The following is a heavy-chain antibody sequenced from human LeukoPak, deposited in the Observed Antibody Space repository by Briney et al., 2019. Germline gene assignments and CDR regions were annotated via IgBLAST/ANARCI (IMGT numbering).Heavy chain of an antibody. CDR3: ATKLGYCSSTSCYPYYYYYMDV. Sequence: SVKVSCKASGYTFTSYGISWVRQAPGQGLEWMGGIIPIFGTANYAQKFQGRVTITADESTSTAYMELSSLRSEDTAVYYCATKLGYCSSTSCYPYYYYYMDVWGKGTTVTISS. V-gene: IGHV1-69*13. CDR1: GYTFTSYG. J-gene: IGHJ6*03. CDR2: IIPIFGTA. D-gene: IGHD2-2*01.